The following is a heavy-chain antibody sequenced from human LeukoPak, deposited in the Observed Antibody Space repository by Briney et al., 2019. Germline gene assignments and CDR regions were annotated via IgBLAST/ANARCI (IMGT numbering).Heavy chain of an antibody. CDR3: ARAYRPDYYYYMDV. V-gene: IGHV5-51*01. CDR1: GSYFTRYW. Sequence: GESLKISCKGSGSYFTRYWIAWVRQMPGKGLEWMGIIYPGDSDTSYSPSFQGQVTISADKSISTAYLQWSSLKASDSAMYYCARAYRPDYYYYMDVWGKGTTVTVSS. D-gene: IGHD1-14*01. J-gene: IGHJ6*03. CDR2: IYPGDSDT.